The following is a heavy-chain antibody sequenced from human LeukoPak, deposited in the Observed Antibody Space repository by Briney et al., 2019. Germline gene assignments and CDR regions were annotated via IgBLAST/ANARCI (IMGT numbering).Heavy chain of an antibody. D-gene: IGHD3-22*01. CDR3: ARQDETVVVSGFDF. CDR1: GYTFRTYW. V-gene: IGHV5-51*01. CDR2: IYPGDSDT. J-gene: IGHJ3*01. Sequence: GESLKISCKGSGYTFRTYWIGWVRQMPGKGLEWMGIIYPGDSDTRYSPSFQGQVTISADKSINTVYLQWSGLKASDTAIYYCARQDETVVVSGFDFWGQGTMVTVSS.